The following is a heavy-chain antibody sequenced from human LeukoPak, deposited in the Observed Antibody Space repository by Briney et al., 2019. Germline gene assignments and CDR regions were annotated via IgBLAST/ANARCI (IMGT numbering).Heavy chain of an antibody. J-gene: IGHJ4*02. Sequence: GESLKISCKGSGYSFSNYWIAWVRQMPGKGLEWMGIIYPGDSDTRYSPSFQGQVTISADKSISTAYLQWSSLKASDTAMHYCARRVLGQLAAGFFDYWGQGTLVTVSS. CDR1: GYSFSNYW. CDR2: IYPGDSDT. D-gene: IGHD6-6*01. CDR3: ARRVLGQLAAGFFDY. V-gene: IGHV5-51*01.